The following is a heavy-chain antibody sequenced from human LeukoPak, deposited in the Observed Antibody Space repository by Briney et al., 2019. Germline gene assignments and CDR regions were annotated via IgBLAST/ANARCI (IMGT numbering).Heavy chain of an antibody. CDR1: GYTFTTYS. Sequence: GGPVKVSCKASGYTFTTYSLAWVRQAPGQSLEWMGWISVNNGGTNYAQSFQDRVTLTRDTSTNTAYLEQRSLRSDDTAIIYCATATQPRGYFLHWGQGTLVTVSS. J-gene: IGHJ1*01. D-gene: IGHD2-2*01. V-gene: IGHV1-18*01. CDR2: ISVNNGGT. CDR3: ATATQPRGYFLH.